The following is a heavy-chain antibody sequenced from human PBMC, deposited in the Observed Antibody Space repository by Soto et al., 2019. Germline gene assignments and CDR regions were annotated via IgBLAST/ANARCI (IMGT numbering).Heavy chain of an antibody. CDR1: GGTFISYT. CDR3: ASLSDYGDRRASPTKYYYYMDV. V-gene: IGHV1-69*02. Sequence: QVQLVQSGAEVKKPGSSVKVSCKASGGTFISYTISWVRQAPGQGLEWMGWIIPNLGIANYAQKFQGRVTSTADKSTSTAYRELSSLRSEDTAVYYCASLSDYGDRRASPTKYYYYMDVWGKGTTVTVSS. D-gene: IGHD4-17*01. J-gene: IGHJ6*03. CDR2: IIPNLGIA.